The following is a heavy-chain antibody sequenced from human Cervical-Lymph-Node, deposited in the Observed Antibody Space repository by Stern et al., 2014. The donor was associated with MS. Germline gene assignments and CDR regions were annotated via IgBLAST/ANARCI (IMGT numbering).Heavy chain of an antibody. CDR3: ARGAFRAGSTTIFY. D-gene: IGHD1-1*01. CDR1: GYSFSNYA. CDR2: INTNTGNP. J-gene: IGHJ4*02. V-gene: IGHV7-4-1*02. Sequence: MQLVESGSELRKPGASVEVSCKASGYSFSNYAMNWVRQAPGQGLEWMGWINTNTGNPTYAQGFTGRFVFSLDTSINTAYLKINSLKSEDTAVYYCARGAFRAGSTTIFYWGQGTLVTVSS.